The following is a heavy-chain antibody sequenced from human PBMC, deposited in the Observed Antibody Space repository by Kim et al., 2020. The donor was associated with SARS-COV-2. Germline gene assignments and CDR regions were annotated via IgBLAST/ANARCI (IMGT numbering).Heavy chain of an antibody. Sequence: ADSVKGRVTISRDNAKNSLYLQMNSLRAEDTALYYCAKGVLAVAGTYFDYWGQGTLVTVSS. CDR3: AKGVLAVAGTYFDY. V-gene: IGHV3-9*01. J-gene: IGHJ4*02. D-gene: IGHD6-19*01.